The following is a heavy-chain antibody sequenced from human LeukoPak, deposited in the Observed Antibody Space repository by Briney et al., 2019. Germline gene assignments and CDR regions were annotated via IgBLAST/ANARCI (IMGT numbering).Heavy chain of an antibody. V-gene: IGHV1-18*01. J-gene: IGHJ4*02. CDR3: ARKYSSGWYVDY. Sequence: ASVKVSCKAPGYTFTSYGISWVRQAPGQGLEWMGWISAYNGNTNYAQKLQGRVTMTTDTSTSTAYMELRSLRSDDTAVYYCARKYSSGWYVDYWGQGTLVTVSS. CDR2: ISAYNGNT. CDR1: GYTFTSYG. D-gene: IGHD6-19*01.